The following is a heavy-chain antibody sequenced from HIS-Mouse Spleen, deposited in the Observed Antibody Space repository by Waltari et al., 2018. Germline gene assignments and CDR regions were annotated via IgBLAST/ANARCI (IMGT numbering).Heavy chain of an antibody. Sequence: QLQLQESGPGLVKPSETLSLTCTVSGGSISSSSYYWGWIRQPPGKGLEWIGGIYYSVSTYYTPSLMSRVTIAVDTSKNQFSLKLSSVTAADTAVYYCAREIPYSSSWYDWYFDLWGRGTLVTVSS. D-gene: IGHD6-13*01. V-gene: IGHV4-39*07. CDR1: GGSISSSSYY. CDR3: AREIPYSSSWYDWYFDL. J-gene: IGHJ2*01. CDR2: IYYSVST.